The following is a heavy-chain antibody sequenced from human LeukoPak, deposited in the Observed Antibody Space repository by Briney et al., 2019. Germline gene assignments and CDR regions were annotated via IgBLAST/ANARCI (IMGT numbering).Heavy chain of an antibody. CDR3: AASGFGFGELPSYFYYYMDV. Sequence: GASVKVSCKASGGTFSSYAISWVRQAPGQGLEWIGWIVVGSGNTKYAQKFQERVTITRDMSTGTAYMELSSLRSEDTAVYYCAASGFGFGELPSYFYYYMDVWGKGTTVTISS. CDR1: GGTFSSYA. CDR2: IVVGSGNT. D-gene: IGHD3-10*01. V-gene: IGHV1-58*02. J-gene: IGHJ6*03.